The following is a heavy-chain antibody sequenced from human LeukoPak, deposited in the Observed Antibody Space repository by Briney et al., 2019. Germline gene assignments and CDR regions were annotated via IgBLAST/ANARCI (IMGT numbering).Heavy chain of an antibody. CDR2: TCHSGST. D-gene: IGHD3-22*01. Sequence: SETLSLTCTVSGGSISSYYWSWIRQPPGKGLEWIGYTCHSGSTYYNPSLKSRVTISVDRSKNQFSLKLSSVTAADTAVYYCARVPYDSSGYHFDYWGQGTLVTVSS. CDR1: GGSISSYY. J-gene: IGHJ4*02. V-gene: IGHV4-59*12. CDR3: ARVPYDSSGYHFDY.